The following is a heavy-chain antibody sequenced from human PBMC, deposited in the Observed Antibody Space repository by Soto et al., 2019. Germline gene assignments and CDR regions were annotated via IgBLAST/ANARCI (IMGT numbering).Heavy chain of an antibody. Sequence: GGSLRLSCAASGFTFSSYWMHWVRQAPGKGLEWVANIKQDGSEKYYVDSVKGRFTISRDNAKNSLYLQMNSLRAEDTAVYYCARDVGYYYGSGSFRADYGMDVWGQGTTVTVSS. D-gene: IGHD3-10*01. CDR3: ARDVGYYYGSGSFRADYGMDV. CDR1: GFTFSSYW. V-gene: IGHV3-7*01. CDR2: IKQDGSEK. J-gene: IGHJ6*02.